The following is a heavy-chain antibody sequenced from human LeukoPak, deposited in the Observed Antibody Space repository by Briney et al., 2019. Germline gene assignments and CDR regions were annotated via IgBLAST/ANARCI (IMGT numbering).Heavy chain of an antibody. Sequence: PGGSLRLSCAASGFTVNNHYMTWVRQAPGKGLECVSILYSGGMTYYADSVKGRFTISTDTSKNTVNLQMNSLRAEDTAIYYCARTFGGNYYGYYFDYWGQGSMLTVSS. D-gene: IGHD1-26*01. CDR1: GFTVNNHY. CDR2: LYSGGMT. V-gene: IGHV3-53*01. CDR3: ARTFGGNYYGYYFDY. J-gene: IGHJ4*02.